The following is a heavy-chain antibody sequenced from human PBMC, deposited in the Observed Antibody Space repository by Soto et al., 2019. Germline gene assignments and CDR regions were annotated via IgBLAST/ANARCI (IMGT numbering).Heavy chain of an antibody. D-gene: IGHD3-9*01. Sequence: QVQLVQSGAEVKKPGSSVKVSCKASGGTFSSYAISWVRQAPGQGLEWMGGIIPIFGTANYAQKFQGRVTITADESTGTAYMELSSLRSEDTAVYYCARSLTGYPPFWYFDLWGRGTLVTVSS. CDR1: GGTFSSYA. J-gene: IGHJ2*01. CDR2: IIPIFGTA. V-gene: IGHV1-69*12. CDR3: ARSLTGYPPFWYFDL.